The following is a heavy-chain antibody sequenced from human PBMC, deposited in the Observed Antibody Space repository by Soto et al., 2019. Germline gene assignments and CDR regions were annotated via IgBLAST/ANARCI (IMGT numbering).Heavy chain of an antibody. V-gene: IGHV3-15*01. Sequence: GGSLRLSCAASGFTFSDAWMNWVRQAPGKGLEWVGRIKSKTDGGTIDYVAHVRGRFTISRDDSKNTLYLQLNSLKTEDTAVYYCTTDGSALEWYYWGQGTLVTVSS. CDR2: IKSKTDGGTI. D-gene: IGHD3-3*01. J-gene: IGHJ4*02. CDR1: GFTFSDAW. CDR3: TTDGSALEWYY.